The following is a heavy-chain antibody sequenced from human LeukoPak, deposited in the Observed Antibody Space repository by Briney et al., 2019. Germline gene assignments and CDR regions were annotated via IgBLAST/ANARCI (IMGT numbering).Heavy chain of an antibody. Sequence: SETLSFTCAVYGGSFSGYYWSWIRQPPGKGLEWIGEINHSGSTNYNPSLKSRVTISVDTSKNQFSLKLSSVTAADTAVYYCARGQRSLSSWYRTNGGYFDYWGQGTLVTVSS. CDR2: INHSGST. V-gene: IGHV4-34*01. J-gene: IGHJ4*02. CDR1: GGSFSGYY. D-gene: IGHD6-13*01. CDR3: ARGQRSLSSWYRTNGGYFDY.